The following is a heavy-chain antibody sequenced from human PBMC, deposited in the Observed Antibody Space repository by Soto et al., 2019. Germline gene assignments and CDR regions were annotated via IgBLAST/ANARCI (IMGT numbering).Heavy chain of an antibody. CDR1: VGSIRSGDYY. Sequence: PSETLSLTCTVSVGSIRSGDYYWTWIRQPPGKGLEWIGYVYYTGSTNYNPSLKSRVTMSVDTSKNQFSLKLSSVTAADTAVYYCVGVDGYSYGYSFDYWGHGTLVTVS. CDR3: VGVDGYSYGYSFDY. J-gene: IGHJ4*01. D-gene: IGHD5-18*01. CDR2: VYYTGST. V-gene: IGHV4-30-4*01.